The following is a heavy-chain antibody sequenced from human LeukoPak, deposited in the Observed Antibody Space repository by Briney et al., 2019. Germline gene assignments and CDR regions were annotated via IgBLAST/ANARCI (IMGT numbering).Heavy chain of an antibody. CDR2: IISGGEST. J-gene: IGHJ4*02. CDR1: GFTFSGYA. D-gene: IGHD6-13*01. V-gene: IGHV3-23*01. Sequence: GGSLRLSCAASGFTFSGYAMSWVRQAPGKGLEWVSAIISGGESTYYADSVKGRFTISRDNSKNTLYLQMNSLRAEDTAVYYCAKIWGAAAGGLFDYWGQGTLVTVSS. CDR3: AKIWGAAAGGLFDY.